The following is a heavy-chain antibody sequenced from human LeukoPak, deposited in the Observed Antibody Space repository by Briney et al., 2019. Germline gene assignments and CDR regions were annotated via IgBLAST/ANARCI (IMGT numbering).Heavy chain of an antibody. D-gene: IGHD3-22*01. V-gene: IGHV4-30-2*01. Sequence: SGTLSLTCAVSGGSISSGGYSWSWIRQPPGKGLEWIGYIYHSGSTYYNPSLKSRVTISVDRSKNQFSLKLSSVTAADTAVYYCARVAYSSGYFFDYWGQGTLVTVSS. CDR2: IYHSGST. J-gene: IGHJ4*02. CDR1: GGSISSGGYS. CDR3: ARVAYSSGYFFDY.